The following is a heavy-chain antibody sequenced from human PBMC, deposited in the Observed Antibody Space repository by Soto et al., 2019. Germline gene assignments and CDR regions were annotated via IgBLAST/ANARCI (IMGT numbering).Heavy chain of an antibody. CDR3: ARVQEVEPPANNFFDS. CDR2: ISTYNGNT. V-gene: IGHV1-18*01. CDR1: GYTFTSSV. Sequence: QVQLVQSGAEVKMPGASVKVSCKASGYTFTSSVISWLRQAPGQGLEWMGWISTYNGNTNYAQKFQGRLTMTTDTSTTTAYMELRSLRSDDTAVYSCARVQEVEPPANNFFDSWGQGTLFTVSS. D-gene: IGHD2-2*01. J-gene: IGHJ5*01.